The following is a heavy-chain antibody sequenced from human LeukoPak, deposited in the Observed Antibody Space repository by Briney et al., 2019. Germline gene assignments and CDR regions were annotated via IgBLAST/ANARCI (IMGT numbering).Heavy chain of an antibody. V-gene: IGHV3-23*01. CDR2: ISGSGGST. CDR3: AKVGDIVVVPAAKPANSYYYMDV. Sequence: PGGFLRLSCAASGFTFSSYAMSWVHQAPGKGLEWVSAISGSGGSTYYADSVKGRFTISRDNSKNTLYLQMNSLRAEDTAVYYCAKVGDIVVVPAAKPANSYYYMDVWGKGTTVTVSS. J-gene: IGHJ6*03. D-gene: IGHD2-2*01. CDR1: GFTFSSYA.